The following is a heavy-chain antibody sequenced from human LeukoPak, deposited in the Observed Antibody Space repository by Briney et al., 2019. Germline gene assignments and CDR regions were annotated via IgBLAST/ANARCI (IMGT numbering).Heavy chain of an antibody. CDR2: ISGSGGST. Sequence: GGSLRLSCAASGFTFSGYAMTWVRQAPGKGLEGVSAISGSGGSTYYADPVKGRFTISRDNSKNTLYLQMNYLTDEDTALYYCVKNLGQGAAYDLWGQGTLVSVSS. J-gene: IGHJ4*02. CDR3: VKNLGQGAAYDL. V-gene: IGHV3-23*01. CDR1: GFTFSGYA. D-gene: IGHD6-13*01.